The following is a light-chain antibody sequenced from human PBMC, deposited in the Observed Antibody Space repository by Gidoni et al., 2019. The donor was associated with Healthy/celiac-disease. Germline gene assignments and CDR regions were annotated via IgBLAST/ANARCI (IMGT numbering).Light chain of an antibody. CDR3: NARDSSGNHLRV. V-gene: IGLV3-19*01. J-gene: IGLJ3*02. Sequence: SSELTQDPAVSVALGQTVRITCQGDSLRSYYASWYQQKPGQAPVLVIYGKNNRPSGISDRFSGSSSGNTASLTITGAQAEDEADYYCNARDSSGNHLRVFGGGTKLTV. CDR2: GKN. CDR1: SLRSYY.